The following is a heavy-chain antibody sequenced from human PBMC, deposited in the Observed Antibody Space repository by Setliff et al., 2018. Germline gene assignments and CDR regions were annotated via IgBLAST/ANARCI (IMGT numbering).Heavy chain of an antibody. CDR2: IKRITDSGTT. D-gene: IGHD6-19*01. J-gene: IGHJ6*02. Sequence: GGSLRLSCTASGFTFSNAWMSWVRQAPGKGLEWVGRIKRITDSGTTDHAAPVKGRFTVSRDDSISTLYLQMNSLETEDTAVYYCTTSPISSGWHSNFDYNMDVWGQGTTVTVSS. V-gene: IGHV3-15*01. CDR1: GFTFSNAW. CDR3: TTSPISSGWHSNFDYNMDV.